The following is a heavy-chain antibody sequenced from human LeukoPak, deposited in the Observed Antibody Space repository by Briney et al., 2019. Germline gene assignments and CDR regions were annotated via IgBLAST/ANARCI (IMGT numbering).Heavy chain of an antibody. V-gene: IGHV3-64D*09. CDR1: GFTFSSYA. CDR2: ISSNGGST. Sequence: PGGSLRLSCSASGFTFSSYAMHWVRQAPGKGLEYVSAISSNGGSTYYADSVKGRFSISRDNSKNTLYLQMSSLRAEDTAVYYCVKDGTVTTSSGYFDLWGRGTLVTVSS. D-gene: IGHD4-17*01. J-gene: IGHJ2*01. CDR3: VKDGTVTTSSGYFDL.